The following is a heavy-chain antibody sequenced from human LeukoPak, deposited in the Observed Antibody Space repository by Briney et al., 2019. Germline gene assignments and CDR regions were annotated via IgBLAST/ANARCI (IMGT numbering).Heavy chain of an antibody. CDR3: ARHQVVPAFNWFDP. V-gene: IGHV4-31*03. J-gene: IGHJ5*02. CDR1: GGSISSGGYY. D-gene: IGHD2-2*01. CDR2: IYYSGST. Sequence: SQTLSLTCTVSGGSISSGGYYWSWIRQHPGKGLEWIGYIYYSGSTYYNPSLKSRVTISVDTSKNQFSLKLSSVAAADTAVYYCARHQVVPAFNWFDPWGQGTLVTVSS.